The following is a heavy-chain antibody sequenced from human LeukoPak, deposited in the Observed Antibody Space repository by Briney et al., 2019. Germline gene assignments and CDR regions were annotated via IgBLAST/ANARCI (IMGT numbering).Heavy chain of an antibody. V-gene: IGHV4-4*07. CDR2: IYTSGST. Sequence: SETLSLTCTVPGGSISSYYWSWIRQPAGKGLEWIGRIYTSGSTNYNPSLKSRVTMSVDTSKNQFSLKLSSVTAADTAVYYCARDGTDSSSSRYYYYYMDVWGKGTTVTVSS. D-gene: IGHD6-13*01. CDR1: GGSISSYY. CDR3: ARDGTDSSSSRYYYYYMDV. J-gene: IGHJ6*03.